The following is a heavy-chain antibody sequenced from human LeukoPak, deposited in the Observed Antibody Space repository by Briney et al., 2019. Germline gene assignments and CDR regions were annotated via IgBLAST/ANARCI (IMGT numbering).Heavy chain of an antibody. CDR2: IYYSGST. Sequence: SQTLSLTCTVSGGSISSGDYYWSWIRQHPGKGLEWIGYIYYSGSTYYNPSLKSRVTISVDTSKNQFSLKLSSVTAADTAVYCYARVYYNDSTAYYFDYWGQGTLVTVSS. CDR1: GGSISSGDYY. J-gene: IGHJ4*02. CDR3: ARVYYNDSTAYYFDY. V-gene: IGHV4-31*03. D-gene: IGHD3-22*01.